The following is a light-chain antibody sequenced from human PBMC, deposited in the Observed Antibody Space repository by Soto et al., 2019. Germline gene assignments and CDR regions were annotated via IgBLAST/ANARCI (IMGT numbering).Light chain of an antibody. CDR1: KSNVGRNY. CDR3: GTWDSRLSGVL. J-gene: IGLJ2*01. CDR2: DTN. V-gene: IGLV1-51*01. Sequence: QSVLTPPPSVSAAPGQTVTVSCSGNKSNVGRNYVSWYQHFPGTAPRLLISDTNKRPSGIPGRFSGSKSGTSATLGITGLRTGDEAIYYCGTWDSRLSGVLFGGGTKLTVL.